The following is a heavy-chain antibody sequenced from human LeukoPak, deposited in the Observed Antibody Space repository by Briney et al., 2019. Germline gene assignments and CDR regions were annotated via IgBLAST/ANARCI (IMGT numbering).Heavy chain of an antibody. CDR3: ARDGKYNWNYRINWFDP. V-gene: IGHV4-39*07. CDR1: GGSISTSNYY. D-gene: IGHD1-7*01. J-gene: IGHJ5*02. Sequence: SETLSLTCTVSGGSISTSNYYWGWIRQPPGKGLEWIGNIFYSGSTYYSPSLRSRVTISLDTSKNQFSLKLSSVTAADTAEYYCARDGKYNWNYRINWFDPWGQGTLVTVSS. CDR2: IFYSGST.